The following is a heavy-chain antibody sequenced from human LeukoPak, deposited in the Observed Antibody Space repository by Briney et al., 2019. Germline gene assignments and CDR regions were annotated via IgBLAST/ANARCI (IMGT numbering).Heavy chain of an antibody. CDR3: TRNQDYDSSGRNWFDP. Sequence: SGPALVKPTQTLTLTCTFSGFSLSTSGMCVSWIRQPPGKALEWLARIDWDDDKYYSTPLKTRLTISKDTSKNQVVLTMSNMDPVDTARYYCTRNQDYDSSGRNWFDPWGQGTLVTVSS. V-gene: IGHV2-70*11. D-gene: IGHD3-22*01. CDR2: IDWDDDK. CDR1: GFSLSTSGMC. J-gene: IGHJ5*02.